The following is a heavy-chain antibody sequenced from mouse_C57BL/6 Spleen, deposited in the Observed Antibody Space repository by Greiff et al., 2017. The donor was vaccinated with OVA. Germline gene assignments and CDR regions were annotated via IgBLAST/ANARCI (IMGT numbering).Heavy chain of an antibody. CDR1: GYSITSGYY. V-gene: IGHV3-6*01. D-gene: IGHD1-2*01. CDR2: ISYDGSN. J-gene: IGHJ2*01. Sequence: DVKLQESGPGLVKPSQSLSLTCSVTGYSITSGYYWNWIRQFPGNKLEWMGYISYDGSNNYNPSLKNRISITRDTSKNQFFLKLNSVTTEDTATYYCARDRLYYFDYWGQGTTLTVSS. CDR3: ARDRLYYFDY.